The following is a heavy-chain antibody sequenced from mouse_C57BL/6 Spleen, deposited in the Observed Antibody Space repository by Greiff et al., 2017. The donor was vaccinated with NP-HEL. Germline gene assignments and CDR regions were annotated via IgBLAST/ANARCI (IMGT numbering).Heavy chain of an antibody. V-gene: IGHV5-17*01. J-gene: IGHJ2*01. CDR2: ISSGSSTI. D-gene: IGHD3-2*02. CDR1: GFTFSDYG. Sequence: VQLKESGGGLVKPGGSLKLSCAASGFTFSDYGMHWVRQAPEKGLEWVAYISSGSSTIYYADTVKGRFTISRDNAKNTLFLQMTSLRSEDTAMYYCARLETAQASFDYWGQGTTLTVSS. CDR3: ARLETAQASFDY.